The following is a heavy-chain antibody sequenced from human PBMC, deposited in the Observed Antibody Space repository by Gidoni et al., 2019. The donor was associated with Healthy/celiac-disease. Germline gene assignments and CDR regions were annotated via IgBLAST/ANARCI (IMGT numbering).Heavy chain of an antibody. CDR1: GYTFTSYD. Sequence: QVQLVQSGAEVKKPGVSVKVSCKASGYTFTSYDMHWLRQAPGQGLEWRGIINPSGDSTSYAQKFQGRVTMSRDTSTSTVYMELSSLRSEDTAVYYCAREIVVVPAANGRAFDYWGQGTLVTVSS. D-gene: IGHD2-2*01. CDR3: AREIVVVPAANGRAFDY. J-gene: IGHJ4*02. V-gene: IGHV1-46*01. CDR2: INPSGDST.